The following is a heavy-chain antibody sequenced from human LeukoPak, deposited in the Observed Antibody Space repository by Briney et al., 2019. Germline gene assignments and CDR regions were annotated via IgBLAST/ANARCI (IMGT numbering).Heavy chain of an antibody. CDR1: GFTFSSYS. Sequence: GGSLRLSCAASGFTFSSYSMNWVRQAPGKGLEWVSSISSSSYIYYADSVKGRFTISRDNAKNSLYLQMNSLRAEDTAVYYCARDRHILTGYYNPDYWGQGTLVTVSS. V-gene: IGHV3-21*01. J-gene: IGHJ4*02. D-gene: IGHD3-9*01. CDR2: ISSSSYI. CDR3: ARDRHILTGYYNPDY.